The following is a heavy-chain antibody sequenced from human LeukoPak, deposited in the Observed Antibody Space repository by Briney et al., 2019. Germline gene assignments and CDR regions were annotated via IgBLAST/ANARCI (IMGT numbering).Heavy chain of an antibody. V-gene: IGHV3-23*01. CDR2: ISGSGDAT. Sequence: GGSLRLSCAASGFTFSSHGMSWVRQTPGKGLEWVSAISGSGDATYYADSVKGRFTISRDNSKNTLYLQMNSLRAEDTAVYYCAKDRYSSSSGPYYFDYWGQGTLVTVSS. D-gene: IGHD6-6*01. CDR1: GFTFSSHG. J-gene: IGHJ4*02. CDR3: AKDRYSSSSGPYYFDY.